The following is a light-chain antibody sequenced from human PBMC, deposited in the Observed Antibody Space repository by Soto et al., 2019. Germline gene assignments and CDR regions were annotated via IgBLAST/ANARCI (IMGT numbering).Light chain of an antibody. CDR3: SSYTSGGNYV. CDR2: DVS. CDR1: SSDVAAYNY. V-gene: IGLV2-14*03. J-gene: IGLJ1*01. Sequence: QSVLTQPASVSGSPGQSITISCTGTSSDVAAYNYVSWYQQHPGKAPKLMVYDVSNRPSGVSNRFSGSKSGNTASLTIFGLQAEDEADYYCSSYTSGGNYVFGTGTKVTVL.